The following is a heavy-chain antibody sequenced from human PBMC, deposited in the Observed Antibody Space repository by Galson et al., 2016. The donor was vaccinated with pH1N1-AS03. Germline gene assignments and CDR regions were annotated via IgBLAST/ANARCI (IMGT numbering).Heavy chain of an antibody. CDR2: IRSKTDNYAT. CDR1: GFTFSGST. Sequence: SLRLSCAASGFTFSGSTMHWVRQASGKGLAWVGRIRSKTDNYATAYAASVNGKFTIFRDDSKGNLYLEMNRLKTENTVVYLCKAAVGDYDYLGQGTQVTGSS. J-gene: IGHJ4*02. V-gene: IGHV3-73*01. D-gene: IGHD6-13*01. CDR3: KAAVGDYDY.